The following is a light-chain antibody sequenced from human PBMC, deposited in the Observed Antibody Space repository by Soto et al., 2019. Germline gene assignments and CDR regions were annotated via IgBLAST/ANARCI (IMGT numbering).Light chain of an antibody. CDR2: AAS. CDR1: QSISKD. V-gene: IGKV1-39*01. CDR3: QQSYSTPLT. Sequence: DIPMTQSPSSLSASVGDRVTITCRASQSISKDLNWYQQKPGKAPKLLIYAASSLQSGVPSRFSGSGSGTDFILTLSSLQPEDIATYYCQQSYSTPLTFGGGTKVEI. J-gene: IGKJ4*01.